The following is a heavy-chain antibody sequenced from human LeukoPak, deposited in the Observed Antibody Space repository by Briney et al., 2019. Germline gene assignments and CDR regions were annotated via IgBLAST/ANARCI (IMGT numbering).Heavy chain of an antibody. Sequence: GGSLRVSCAASGFTFSRYWMHWVRQAPGKGLVWASRINGDGSSTRYADSVKGRFTISRDNATNTLYLEMNSLRAEDTAVYYCVRDQGGATDLRFDYWGQGTLVTVSS. J-gene: IGHJ4*02. V-gene: IGHV3-74*01. D-gene: IGHD1-26*01. CDR3: VRDQGGATDLRFDY. CDR1: GFTFSRYW. CDR2: INGDGSST.